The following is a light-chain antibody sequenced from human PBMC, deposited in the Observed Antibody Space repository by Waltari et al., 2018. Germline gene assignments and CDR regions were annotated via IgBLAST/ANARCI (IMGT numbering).Light chain of an antibody. V-gene: IGKV3-20*01. CDR2: AAS. Sequence: EIVLTQSPGTLSLSPGERATLSCRASQCVSRYLAWYQQKPGQAPRLLIYAASTRATGIPDRFSGSGYATDFSLTISRLEPEDFAVYFCQHHVRLPATFGQGTKVEIK. J-gene: IGKJ1*01. CDR3: QHHVRLPAT. CDR1: QCVSRY.